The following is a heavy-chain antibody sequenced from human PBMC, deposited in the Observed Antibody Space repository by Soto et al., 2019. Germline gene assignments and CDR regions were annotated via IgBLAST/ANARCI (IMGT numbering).Heavy chain of an antibody. Sequence: QVQLVQSGAEVKKPGASVRVSCQASGYPFTTYDINWVRQATGQGPEWMGYMSPSSGNTGYAQKFQGRVTMTRDTYINTAYMELTSLTSEDTAVYYCSRGEWELRHWGQGSLVIVSS. CDR3: SRGEWELRH. D-gene: IGHD1-26*01. V-gene: IGHV1-8*01. CDR1: GYPFTTYD. J-gene: IGHJ4*02. CDR2: MSPSSGNT.